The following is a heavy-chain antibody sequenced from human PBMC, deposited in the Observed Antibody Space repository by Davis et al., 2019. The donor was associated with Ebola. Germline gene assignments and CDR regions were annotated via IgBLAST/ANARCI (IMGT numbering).Heavy chain of an antibody. CDR2: IRSKAYGGKT. V-gene: IGHV3-49*04. D-gene: IGHD6-13*01. CDR1: GFTFGDYA. Sequence: GESLKISCLGDGFTFGDYAMNWVRRAPGKGLEWVGFIRSKAYGGKTQYAAFVKGRFTISRDDSKSIAYLQMNSLKTEDTAVYYCTRDLKQPPPSYYYGMDVWGQGTTVTVSS. CDR3: TRDLKQPPPSYYYGMDV. J-gene: IGHJ6*02.